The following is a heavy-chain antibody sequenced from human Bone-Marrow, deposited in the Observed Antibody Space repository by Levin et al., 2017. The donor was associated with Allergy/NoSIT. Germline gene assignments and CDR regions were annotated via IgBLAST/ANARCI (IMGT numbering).Heavy chain of an antibody. V-gene: IGHV3-21*01. J-gene: IGHJ3*01. D-gene: IGHD3-3*01. CDR1: GFIFSHYG. CDR2: ISSSSEYM. Sequence: GGSLRLSCAASGFIFSHYGINWVRQAPGKGLEWISSISSSSEYMFYADSVKGRFSISRDNANNSLYLQMNSLTAEDTAVYFCVRDLGRFSANAFDVWGRGTMVTVSS. CDR3: VRDLGRFSANAFDV.